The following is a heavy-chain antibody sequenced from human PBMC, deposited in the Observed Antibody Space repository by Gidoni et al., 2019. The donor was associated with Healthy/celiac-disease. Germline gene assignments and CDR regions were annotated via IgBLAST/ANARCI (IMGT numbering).Heavy chain of an antibody. V-gene: IGHV3-30-3*01. CDR1: GFTFSSYA. Sequence: QVQLVESGGGVVQPGRSLRLSCAASGFTFSSYAMHWVRQAPGKGLEWVAVISYDGSNKYYADSVKGRFTISRDNSKNTLYLQMNSLRAEDTAVYYCARGVVPAAILPFDYWGQGTLVTVSS. J-gene: IGHJ4*02. CDR2: ISYDGSNK. CDR3: ARGVVPAAILPFDY. D-gene: IGHD2-2*01.